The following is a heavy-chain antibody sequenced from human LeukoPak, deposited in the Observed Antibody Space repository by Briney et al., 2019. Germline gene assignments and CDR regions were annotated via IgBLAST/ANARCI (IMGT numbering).Heavy chain of an antibody. J-gene: IGHJ3*02. CDR1: GFTFSGSA. CDR3: TRLGDYDFWSGPSDAFDI. CDR2: IRSKANSYAT. D-gene: IGHD3-3*01. Sequence: PGGSLRLSCADSGFTFSGSAMHRVRQASGKGLEWVGRIRSKANSYATAYAASVKGRFTISRDDSKNTAYLQMNSLKTEDTAVYYCTRLGDYDFWSGPSDAFDIWGQGTMVTVSS. V-gene: IGHV3-73*01.